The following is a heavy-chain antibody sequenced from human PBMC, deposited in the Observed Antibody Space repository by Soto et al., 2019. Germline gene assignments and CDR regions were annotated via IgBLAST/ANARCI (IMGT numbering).Heavy chain of an antibody. J-gene: IGHJ6*02. V-gene: IGHV4-31*03. CDR1: GGSISSGGYY. D-gene: IGHD3-3*01. CDR3: ARDKSITIFGVVTKYGMDV. CDR2: IYYSGST. Sequence: SETLSLTCTVSGGSISSGGYYWSWIRQHPGKGLEWIGYIYYSGSTYYNPSLKSRVTISVDTSKNQFSLKLSSVTAADTAVYYCARDKSITIFGVVTKYGMDVWGQGTTVTVSS.